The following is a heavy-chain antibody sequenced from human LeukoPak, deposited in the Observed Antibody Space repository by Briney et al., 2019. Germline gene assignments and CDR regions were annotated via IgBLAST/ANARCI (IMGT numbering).Heavy chain of an antibody. V-gene: IGHV4-39*01. CDR3: TKNDVGDYGT. CDR2: VFHTGTA. D-gene: IGHD4-17*01. J-gene: IGHJ5*02. Sequence: SETLSPTCSVSGASISRTTYYWGWIRQPPGKGLGWIGSVFHTGTAYYNPSLRSRVTLSVDTSKNQFSLKMSSVTAADTAVYYCTKNDVGDYGTWGQGTLVAVSS. CDR1: GASISRTTYY.